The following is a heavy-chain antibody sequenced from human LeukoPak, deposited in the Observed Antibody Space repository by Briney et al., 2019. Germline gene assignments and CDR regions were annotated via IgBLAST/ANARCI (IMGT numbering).Heavy chain of an antibody. CDR2: IYYTGST. CDR1: GGSISSYY. CDR3: ARHNSPNFWSGYSPSGIPEFGYYYYYMDV. D-gene: IGHD3-3*01. J-gene: IGHJ6*03. V-gene: IGHV4-59*08. Sequence: PSETLSLTCTVSGGSISSYYWSWIRQPPGKGLEWIGYIYYTGSTNYNPSLTSRVTISVDTSKNQFSLKLTSVTAADTAVYYCARHNSPNFWSGYSPSGIPEFGYYYYYMDVWGKGTTVTVSS.